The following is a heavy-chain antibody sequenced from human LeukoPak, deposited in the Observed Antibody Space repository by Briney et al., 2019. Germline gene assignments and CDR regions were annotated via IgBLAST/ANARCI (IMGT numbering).Heavy chain of an antibody. CDR1: GGSISSSSYY. V-gene: IGHV4-39*07. D-gene: IGHD6-13*01. J-gene: IGHJ4*02. CDR2: IYYSGST. CDR3: HIAAAGTHGFDY. Sequence: PSETLSLTCTVSGGSISSSSYYWGWIRQPPGKGLEWIGSIYYSGSTYYNPSLKSRVTISVDTSKNQFSLKLSSVTAADTAVYYCHIAAAGTHGFDYWGQGTLVTVSS.